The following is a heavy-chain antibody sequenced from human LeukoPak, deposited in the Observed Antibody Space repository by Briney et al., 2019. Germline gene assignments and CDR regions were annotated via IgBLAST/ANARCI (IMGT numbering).Heavy chain of an antibody. CDR3: AKYPLRYFDWLLVDGHDY. J-gene: IGHJ4*02. V-gene: IGHV4-39*01. CDR2: IYYSGST. Sequence: SETLSLTCTVSGGSISSSSYYWGWIRQPPGKGLEWIGSIYYSGSTYYNPSLKSRVTISVDTSKNQFSLKLSSVTAADTAVYYCAKYPLRYFDWLLVDGHDYWGQGTLVTVSS. CDR1: GGSISSSSYY. D-gene: IGHD3-9*01.